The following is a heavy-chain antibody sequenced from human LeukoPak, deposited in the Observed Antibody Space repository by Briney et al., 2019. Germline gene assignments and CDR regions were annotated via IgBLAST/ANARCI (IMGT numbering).Heavy chain of an antibody. CDR1: GCPFSTRG. CDR2: IGSDGSGT. J-gene: IGHJ4*01. D-gene: IGHD1-14*01. CDR3: VSPVFINF. V-gene: IGHV3-64D*06. Sequence: PGGYLRLSCSASGCPFSTRGEHWVRQAPGKGLEHVSTIGSDGSGTYYADSVKDRFIISRDNSKNAVYLQMSSLRPEDTAVYYCVSPVFINFWGQGTLVTVSS.